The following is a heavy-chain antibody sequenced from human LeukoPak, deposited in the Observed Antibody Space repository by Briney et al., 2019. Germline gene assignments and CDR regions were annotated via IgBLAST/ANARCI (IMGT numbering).Heavy chain of an antibody. V-gene: IGHV3-48*01. J-gene: IGHJ5*02. Sequence: PGGSLRLSCAASGFTFSTYTMNWVRQAPGKGLEWISYISSSSTTIYYADSVKGRFTISRDNAKNSLYLQMNSLRAEDTAVYYCARRKVRGVIFPSNWFDPWGQGTLVTVSS. CDR3: ARRKVRGVIFPSNWFDP. CDR1: GFTFSTYT. CDR2: ISSSSTTI. D-gene: IGHD3-10*01.